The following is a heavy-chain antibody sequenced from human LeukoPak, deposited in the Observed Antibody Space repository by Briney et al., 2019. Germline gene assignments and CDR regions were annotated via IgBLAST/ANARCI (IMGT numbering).Heavy chain of an antibody. CDR3: ARDITGTTSKGGGFDY. CDR2: IYYSGST. V-gene: IGHV4-59*01. CDR1: GGSISSYY. Sequence: SETLSLTCTVSGGSISSYYWSWIRQPPGKGLEWIGYIYYSGSTNYNPSLKSRVTISVDTSKNQFSLKLSSVTAADTAVYYCARDITGTTSKGGGFDYWGQGTLVTVSS. J-gene: IGHJ4*02. D-gene: IGHD1-20*01.